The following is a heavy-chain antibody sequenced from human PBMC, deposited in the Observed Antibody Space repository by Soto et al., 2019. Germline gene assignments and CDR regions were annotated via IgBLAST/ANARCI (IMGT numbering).Heavy chain of an antibody. Sequence: PGGSLRLSCAASGFTFSSYSMNWVRQAPGKGLEWVSSISSSSYIYYADSVKGRFTISRDNAKNSLYLQLNSLRAEDTAVYYCARDPNEIGNYGMDVWGQGTAVTVSS. CDR2: ISSSSYI. J-gene: IGHJ6*02. D-gene: IGHD1-1*01. V-gene: IGHV3-21*01. CDR1: GFTFSSYS. CDR3: ARDPNEIGNYGMDV.